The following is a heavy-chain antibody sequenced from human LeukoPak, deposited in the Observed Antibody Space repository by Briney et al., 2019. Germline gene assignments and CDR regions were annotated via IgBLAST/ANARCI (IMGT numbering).Heavy chain of an antibody. CDR2: IHSGGST. Sequence: GGSLRLSCAASGFTVSSNYMSWVRQAPGKGLEWVSVIHSGGSTYYADSVKGRFTISRDNSKNTLYLQMNSLRAEDTAVYYCAREQRIVGSSWDNWFDPWGQGTLVTVSS. J-gene: IGHJ5*02. D-gene: IGHD6-13*01. V-gene: IGHV3-66*02. CDR3: AREQRIVGSSWDNWFDP. CDR1: GFTVSSNY.